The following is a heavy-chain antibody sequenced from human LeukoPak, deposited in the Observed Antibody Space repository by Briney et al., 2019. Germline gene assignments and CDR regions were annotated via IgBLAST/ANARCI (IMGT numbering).Heavy chain of an antibody. CDR2: INPNSGGT. V-gene: IGHV1-2*02. J-gene: IGHJ4*02. Sequence: GASVKVSCKASGYTFTGYYMHWVRHAPGQGLEWMAWINPNSGGTNYAQKFQGRVTMTRDTSISTAYMELSRLRSDDTAVYYCVRDPGSGYSFLYYFDYWGQGTLVTVSS. CDR1: GYTFTGYY. D-gene: IGHD5-18*01. CDR3: VRDPGSGYSFLYYFDY.